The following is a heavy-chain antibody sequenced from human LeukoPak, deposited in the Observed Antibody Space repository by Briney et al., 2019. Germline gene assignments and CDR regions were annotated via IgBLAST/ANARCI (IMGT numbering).Heavy chain of an antibody. J-gene: IGHJ3*02. CDR3: ARDPVTGYDAFDI. CDR2: INPSGGST. CDR1: GYTFTSYY. Sequence: ASLKVSCKASGYTFTSYYMHWVRQTPGQGLEWMGIINPSGGSTSYAQKFQGRVTMTRDTSTSTVYMELSSLRSEDTAVYYCARDPVTGYDAFDIWGQGTMVTVSS. V-gene: IGHV1-46*01. D-gene: IGHD3-9*01.